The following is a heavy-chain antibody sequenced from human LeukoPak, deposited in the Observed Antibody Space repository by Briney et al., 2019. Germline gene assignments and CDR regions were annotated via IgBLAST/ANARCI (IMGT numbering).Heavy chain of an antibody. D-gene: IGHD4-23*01. J-gene: IGHJ4*02. CDR3: ARDSVGGLLDY. Sequence: GGSLRLSCEGSGFPFSSYEMSWLRQAPGKGLEWVSHIDSGGITIYYADSVKGRFTISRDNAKNSIYLQMDSLRVEDTAIYYCARDSVGGLLDYWGQGTPVTVSS. CDR2: IDSGGITI. V-gene: IGHV3-48*03. CDR1: GFPFSSYE.